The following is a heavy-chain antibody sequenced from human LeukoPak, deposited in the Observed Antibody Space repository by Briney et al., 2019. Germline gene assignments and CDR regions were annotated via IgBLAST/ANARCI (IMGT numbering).Heavy chain of an antibody. D-gene: IGHD2-2*01. V-gene: IGHV3-48*04. CDR3: AREGSAADDFDY. J-gene: IGHJ4*02. CDR2: ISTSSGTM. CDR1: GFTFSTYS. Sequence: GGSLRLSCAAPGFTFSTYSMNWVRQAPGKGLEWVSYISTSSGTMYYADSVKGRFTISRDNAQNSLYLQMNSLTAEDTAVYYCAREGSAADDFDYWGQGTLVTASS.